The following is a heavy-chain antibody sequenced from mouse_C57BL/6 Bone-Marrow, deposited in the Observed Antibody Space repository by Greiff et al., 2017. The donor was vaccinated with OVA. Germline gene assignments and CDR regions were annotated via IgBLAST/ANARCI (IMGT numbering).Heavy chain of an antibody. V-gene: IGHV1-82*01. D-gene: IGHD2-13*01. CDR1: GYTFTSSW. Sequence: VQLQQSGPELVRPGASVKISCKASGYTFTSSWMNWVKQRPGQGLEWIGQIYPGDGDTNYNEKFKGKATLTADKSSSTAYMQLSSLTSEDSAVYFCAYGDGPGGWFAYWGQGTTVTVSA. CDR3: AYGDGPGGWFAY. J-gene: IGHJ3*01. CDR2: IYPGDGDT.